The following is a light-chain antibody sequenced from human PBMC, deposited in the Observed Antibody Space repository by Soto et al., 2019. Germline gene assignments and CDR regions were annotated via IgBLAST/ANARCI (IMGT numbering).Light chain of an antibody. J-gene: IGKJ3*01. Sequence: DIQMTQSPSTLSASIGDRVTITCRASQTISSWLAWYQQKPGKAPKLLIYDSSSLESGVPSRFSGSGSGTELTLTISSIQPDDFATYYCQQYNSYSTFTFCPGTKVDIK. CDR1: QTISSW. V-gene: IGKV1-5*01. CDR2: DSS. CDR3: QQYNSYSTFT.